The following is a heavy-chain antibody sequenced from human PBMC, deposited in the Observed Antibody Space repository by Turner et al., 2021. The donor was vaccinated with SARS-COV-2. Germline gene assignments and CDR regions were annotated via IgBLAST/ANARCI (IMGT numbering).Heavy chain of an antibody. CDR2: IWYDGTKK. D-gene: IGHD1-20*01. J-gene: IGHJ6*02. CDR1: GFTVSSYG. Sequence: QVQLVESGGGVVPPGRCRRLSCAATGFTVSSYGLHWVRQAPGKGLEWVAVIWYDGTKKYYPDSVKGRFTISRDNSKNTLYLQMNSLSAEDTAVYNCARDGTFITGTGVGMDVWGQGTTVTVSS. CDR3: ARDGTFITGTGVGMDV. V-gene: IGHV3-33*01.